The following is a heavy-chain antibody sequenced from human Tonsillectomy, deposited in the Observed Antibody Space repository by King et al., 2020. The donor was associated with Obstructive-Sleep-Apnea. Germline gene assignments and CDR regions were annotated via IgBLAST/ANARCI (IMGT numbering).Heavy chain of an antibody. Sequence: QLQESGPGLVKPSETLSLTCTVSGGSISSSSYYWDWIRQPPGKGLEWIGSIYYSGSTYYNPSLKSRVTISVDTSKNQFSLKLSSVTAADTAVYYCASVIDFWDRRSARRFAYWGQGTLVTVSS. V-gene: IGHV4-39*07. CDR2: IYYSGST. CDR1: GGSISSSSYY. D-gene: IGHD3/OR15-3a*01. CDR3: ASVIDFWDRRSARRFAY. J-gene: IGHJ4*02.